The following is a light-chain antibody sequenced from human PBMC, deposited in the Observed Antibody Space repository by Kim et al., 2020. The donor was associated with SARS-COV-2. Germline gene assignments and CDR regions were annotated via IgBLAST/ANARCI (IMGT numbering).Light chain of an antibody. Sequence: SVSPEARAALYCRARQTVGRSLAWYQQKAGQTPGLLIYGASTRAADIPARFSGSGSGTEFTLTVSSLQFEDFAVYYCQQYHNWRTVGQGTKVDIK. J-gene: IGKJ1*01. CDR3: QQYHNWRT. CDR2: GAS. V-gene: IGKV3-15*01. CDR1: QTVGRS.